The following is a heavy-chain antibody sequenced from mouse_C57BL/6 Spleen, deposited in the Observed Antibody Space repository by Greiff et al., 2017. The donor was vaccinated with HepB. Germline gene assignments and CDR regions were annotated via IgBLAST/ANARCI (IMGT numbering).Heavy chain of an antibody. Sequence: EVQLVESGGGLVKPGGSLKLSCAASGFTFSSYAMSWVRQTPEKRLEWVATISDGGSYTYYPDNVKGRFTISRDNAKNNLYLQVSHLKSEDTAMEYCASLSTMITTRGFCFDYWGQGTTLTVSS. D-gene: IGHD2-4*01. CDR1: GFTFSSYA. V-gene: IGHV5-4*01. CDR2: ISDGGSYT. CDR3: ASLSTMITTRGFCFDY. J-gene: IGHJ2*01.